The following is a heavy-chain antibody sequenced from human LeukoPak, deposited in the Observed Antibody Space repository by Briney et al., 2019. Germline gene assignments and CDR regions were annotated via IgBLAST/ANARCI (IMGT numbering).Heavy chain of an antibody. Sequence: SETLSLTCAVYGGSFSGYYWSWIRQPPGKGLEWIGETNHSGSTNYNPSLKSRVTISVDTSKNQFSLKLSSVTAADTAVYYCARGTKLGNWFDPWGQGTLVTVSS. CDR1: GGSFSGYY. CDR2: TNHSGST. V-gene: IGHV4-34*01. J-gene: IGHJ5*02. D-gene: IGHD7-27*01. CDR3: ARGTKLGNWFDP.